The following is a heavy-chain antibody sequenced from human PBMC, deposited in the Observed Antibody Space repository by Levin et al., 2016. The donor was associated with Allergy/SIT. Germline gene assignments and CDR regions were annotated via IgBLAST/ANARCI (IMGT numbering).Heavy chain of an antibody. CDR2: IWYDGSNK. Sequence: GSLRLSCAASGFTFSSYGMHWVRQAPGKGLEWVAVIWYDGSNKYYADSVKGRFTISRDNSKNTLYLQMNSLRAEDTAVYYCARDCGGDCSPPGEYFQHWGQGTLVTVSS. D-gene: IGHD2-21*01. J-gene: IGHJ1*01. CDR3: ARDCGGDCSPPGEYFQH. CDR1: GFTFSSYG. V-gene: IGHV3-33*01.